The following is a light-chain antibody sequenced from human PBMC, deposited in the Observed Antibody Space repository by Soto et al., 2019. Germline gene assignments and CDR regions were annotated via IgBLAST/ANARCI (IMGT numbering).Light chain of an antibody. V-gene: IGKV1-5*03. CDR1: QSISSW. CDR2: KAS. Sequence: DIQMTQSPSTLSASVGERVTITCRASQSISSWLAWYQQKPGKAPKLLIYKASSLETGVPSRFSGSGSGTEFTLTISGLQPDDFATYYCQQYDSFSITFGQGTRLEIK. J-gene: IGKJ5*01. CDR3: QQYDSFSIT.